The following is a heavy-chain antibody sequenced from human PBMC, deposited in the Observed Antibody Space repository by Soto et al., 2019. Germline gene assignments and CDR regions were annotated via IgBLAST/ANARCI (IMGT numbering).Heavy chain of an antibody. CDR1: GFTFSSYA. CDR3: AKDRVTMVRGVISPTMYYYYGMDV. D-gene: IGHD3-10*01. CDR2: ISGSGGST. J-gene: IGHJ6*02. Sequence: PGGSLRLSCAASGFTFSSYAMSWVRQAPGKGLEWVSAISGSGGSTYYADSVKGRFTISRDNSKNTLYLQMNSLRAEDTAVYYCAKDRVTMVRGVISPTMYYYYGMDVWGQGTTVTVSS. V-gene: IGHV3-23*01.